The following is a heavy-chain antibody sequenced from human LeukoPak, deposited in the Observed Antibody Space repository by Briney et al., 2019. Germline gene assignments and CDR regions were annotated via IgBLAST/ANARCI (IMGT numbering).Heavy chain of an antibody. J-gene: IGHJ4*02. D-gene: IGHD2-2*01. V-gene: IGHV3-30*04. CDR1: GFTFSNYA. Sequence: PGRSLRLSCAASGFTFSNYAFHWVRQAPGKGLEWVAVISYDGNNKYYADSVKGRFTISRDNSENTLYVQMNSLRAEDTAVYYCARLTSPAASDFWGRGTLVTVSS. CDR3: ARLTSPAASDF. CDR2: ISYDGNNK.